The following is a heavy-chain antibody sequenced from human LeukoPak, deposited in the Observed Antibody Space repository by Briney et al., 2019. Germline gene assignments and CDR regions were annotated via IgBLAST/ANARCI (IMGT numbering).Heavy chain of an antibody. Sequence: SETLSLTYAVYGGSFSGYYWSWIRQPPGKGLEWIGEINHSGSTNYNPSLKSRVTISVDTSKNQFSLKLSSVTAADTAVYYCARGRGYSGSGGFYWGQGTLVTVSS. V-gene: IGHV4-34*01. J-gene: IGHJ4*02. CDR1: GGSFSGYY. D-gene: IGHD5-12*01. CDR2: INHSGST. CDR3: ARGRGYSGSGGFY.